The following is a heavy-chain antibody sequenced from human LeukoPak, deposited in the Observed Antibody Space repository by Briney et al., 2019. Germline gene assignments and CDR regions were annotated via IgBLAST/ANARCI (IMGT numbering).Heavy chain of an antibody. D-gene: IGHD3-10*01. V-gene: IGHV4-59*01. CDR1: GGSISSYY. CDR3: ARVKIPSFYYYGSGSYYNTFDY. J-gene: IGHJ4*02. CDR2: IYYSGST. Sequence: KPSETLSLTCTVSGGSISSYYWSWIRRPPGKGLEWIGYIYYSGSTNYNPSLKSRVTISVDTSKNQFSLKLSSVTAADTAVYYCARVKIPSFYYYGSGSYYNTFDYWGQGTLVTVSS.